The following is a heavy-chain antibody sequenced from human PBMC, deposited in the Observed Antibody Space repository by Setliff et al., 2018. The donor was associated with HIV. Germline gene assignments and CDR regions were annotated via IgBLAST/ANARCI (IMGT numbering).Heavy chain of an antibody. J-gene: IGHJ5*01. CDR2: ISGYNGNT. V-gene: IGHV1-18*01. CDR1: GYTFTSYG. CDR3: AREGDNWFDS. Sequence: ASVKVSCKASGYTFTSYGISWVRQAPGQGLEWMGWISGYNGNTKYVQKYQGRVTMTTDTSTSKVYMELRTLRSDDTAVYYCAREGDNWFDSWGQGTLVTVSS. D-gene: IGHD3-16*01.